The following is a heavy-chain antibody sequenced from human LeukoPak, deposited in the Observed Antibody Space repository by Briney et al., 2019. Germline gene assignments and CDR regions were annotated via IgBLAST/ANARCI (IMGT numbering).Heavy chain of an antibody. CDR1: GFTFSSYA. CDR2: ISYDGSNK. J-gene: IGHJ6*03. CDR3: AKVGGSYYSYYYYYMDV. V-gene: IGHV3-30-3*01. D-gene: IGHD1-26*01. Sequence: GRSQRLSCAASGFTFSSYAMHWVRQAPGKGLEWVAVISYDGSNKYYADSVKGRFTISRDNSKNTLYLQMNSLRAEDTAVYYCAKVGGSYYSYYYYYMDVWGKGTTVTVSS.